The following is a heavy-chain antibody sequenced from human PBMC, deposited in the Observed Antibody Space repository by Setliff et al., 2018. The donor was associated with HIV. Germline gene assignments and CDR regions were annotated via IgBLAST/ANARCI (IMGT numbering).Heavy chain of an antibody. CDR3: VTSEVGGASPFDY. V-gene: IGHV4-31*11. CDR2: ISYSGNS. CDR1: GGSINNGGYY. D-gene: IGHD3-3*01. Sequence: SETLSLTCAVSGGSINNGGYYWSWIRRHPDLGLEWIGDISYSGNSYYNPSLKSRVSISRDTSKNQFSLRLTSVTAADTALYFCVTSEVGGASPFDYWGQGTLVTVSS. J-gene: IGHJ4*02.